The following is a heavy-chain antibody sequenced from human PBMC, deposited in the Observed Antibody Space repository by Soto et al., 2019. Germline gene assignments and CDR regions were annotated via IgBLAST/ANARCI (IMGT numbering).Heavy chain of an antibody. CDR3: AAGENIVATIGYYFDY. CDR2: FDPEDGET. CDR1: GYTLTELS. J-gene: IGHJ4*02. D-gene: IGHD5-12*01. V-gene: IGHV1-24*01. Sequence: ASVKVSCKVSGYTLTELSMHWVRQAPGKGLEWMGGFDPEDGETIYAQKFQGRVTMTEDTSTDTAYMELSSLGSEDTAVYYCAAGENIVATIGYYFDYWGQGTLVTVSS.